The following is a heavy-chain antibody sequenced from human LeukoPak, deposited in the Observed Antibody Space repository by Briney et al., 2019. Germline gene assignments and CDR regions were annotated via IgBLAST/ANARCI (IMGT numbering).Heavy chain of an antibody. CDR1: GGSISSGSYY. J-gene: IGHJ3*02. Sequence: SQTLSLTCTVSGGSISSGSYYWSWIRQPAGKGLEWIGRIYTSGSTNYNPSLESRVTISVDTSKNQFSLKLSSVTAADTAVYYCARTDYSNYLDDAFDIWGQGTMVTVSS. CDR2: IYTSGST. CDR3: ARTDYSNYLDDAFDI. D-gene: IGHD4-11*01. V-gene: IGHV4-61*02.